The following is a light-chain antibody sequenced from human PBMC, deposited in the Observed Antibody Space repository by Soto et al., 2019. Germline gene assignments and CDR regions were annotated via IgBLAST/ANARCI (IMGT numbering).Light chain of an antibody. V-gene: IGKV3-20*01. J-gene: IGKJ5*01. CDR1: ESVTSSH. Sequence: EILLTQSPGTLSLSPGERATLSCRASESVTSSHLAWYQHKPGQAPRLLIYDASSRATGIPDRFSGSGSGTDITLNISRLETDDVAVYYCQHYGSSRNTFGQGTRLEIK. CDR2: DAS. CDR3: QHYGSSRNT.